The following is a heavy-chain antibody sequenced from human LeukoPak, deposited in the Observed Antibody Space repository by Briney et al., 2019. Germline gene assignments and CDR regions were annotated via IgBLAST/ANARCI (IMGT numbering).Heavy chain of an antibody. CDR2: IYYSGST. Sequence: PSETLSLTCTVSGGSISSYYWSWIRQPPGKGLEWIGYIYYSGSTNYNPPLKSRVTISVDTSKNQFSLKLSSVTAADTAVYYCAREDYGDYVNAFDIWGQGTMVTVSS. J-gene: IGHJ3*02. CDR1: GGSISSYY. D-gene: IGHD4-17*01. V-gene: IGHV4-59*12. CDR3: AREDYGDYVNAFDI.